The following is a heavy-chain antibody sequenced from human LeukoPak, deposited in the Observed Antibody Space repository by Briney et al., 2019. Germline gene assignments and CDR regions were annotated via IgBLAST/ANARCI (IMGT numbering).Heavy chain of an antibody. CDR2: IYSGGST. CDR3: ARDRGYSSSPADFDY. Sequence: PGGSLRLSCAASGFTVSSNYMSWVRQAPGKGLEWVSVIYSGGSTYYSDSVKGRFTISRDNFKNTLYLKMNSLRAEDTAVYYCARDRGYSSSPADFDYWGQGTLVTVSS. D-gene: IGHD6-13*01. J-gene: IGHJ4*02. CDR1: GFTVSSNY. V-gene: IGHV3-66*02.